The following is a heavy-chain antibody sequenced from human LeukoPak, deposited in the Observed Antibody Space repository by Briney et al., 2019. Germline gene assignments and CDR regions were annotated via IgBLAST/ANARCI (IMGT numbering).Heavy chain of an antibody. CDR1: GGSISSYY. V-gene: IGHV4-39*07. Sequence: PSETLSLTCTVSGGSISSYYWGWIRQPPGKGLEWIGSIYYSGSTYYNPSLKSRVTISVDTSKNQFSLKLSSVTAADTAVYYCARDLDTTVTMKGMDVWGKGTTVTVSS. J-gene: IGHJ6*04. CDR3: ARDLDTTVTMKGMDV. D-gene: IGHD4-17*01. CDR2: IYYSGST.